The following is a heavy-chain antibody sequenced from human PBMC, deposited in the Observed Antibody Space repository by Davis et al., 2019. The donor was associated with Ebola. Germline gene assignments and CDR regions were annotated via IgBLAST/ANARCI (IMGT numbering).Heavy chain of an antibody. CDR2: IYTSGST. D-gene: IGHD3-16*02. CDR1: GGSISSGSYY. Sequence: PSETLSLTCTVSGGSISSGSYYWSWIRQPAGKGLEWIGHIYTSGSTNYNPSLKSRVTISVDTSKNQFSLKLISVTAADTAVYYCARGGSYRPYYFDYWGQGILVTVSS. CDR3: ARGGSYRPYYFDY. V-gene: IGHV4-61*09. J-gene: IGHJ4*02.